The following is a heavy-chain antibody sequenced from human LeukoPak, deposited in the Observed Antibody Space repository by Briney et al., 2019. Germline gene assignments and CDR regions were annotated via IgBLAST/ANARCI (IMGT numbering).Heavy chain of an antibody. V-gene: IGHV3-23*01. D-gene: IGHD5-12*01. J-gene: IGHJ6*02. CDR3: AKGRQYSGYHYHYGMDV. CDR2: ISDSGGST. Sequence: GGSLRLSCAASGFTFSIYAMSWIRQAPGKGLEWVSVISDSGGSTYYADSVKGRFTTSRDNSKNTLYLQTNSLRAEDTAVYYCAKGRQYSGYHYHYGMDVWGQGTTVTVSS. CDR1: GFTFSIYA.